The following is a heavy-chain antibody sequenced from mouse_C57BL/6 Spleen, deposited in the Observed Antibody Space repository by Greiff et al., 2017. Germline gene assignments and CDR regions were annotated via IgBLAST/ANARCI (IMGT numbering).Heavy chain of an antibody. J-gene: IGHJ2*01. Sequence: DVHLVESGEGLVKPGGSLKLSCAASGFTFSSYAMSWVRQTPEKRLEWVAYISSGGDYTYYADTVKGRFTFSRDNARNTLYLQMSSLKSEDTAMYYCTRVPLYYGNAYYFDYWGQGTTLTVSS. CDR3: TRVPLYYGNAYYFDY. D-gene: IGHD2-1*01. V-gene: IGHV5-9-1*02. CDR1: GFTFSSYA. CDR2: ISSGGDYT.